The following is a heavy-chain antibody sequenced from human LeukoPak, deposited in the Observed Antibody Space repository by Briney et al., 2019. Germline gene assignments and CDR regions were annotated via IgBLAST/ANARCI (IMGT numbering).Heavy chain of an antibody. Sequence: GGSLRLSCAASGFTVSSKYMSWVRQAPGKGLEWVSVIYSGGSTYYADSVKGRFTISRDNSKNTLYLQMNSLRAEDTAVYYCARVAGGFGVVIQYYFDYWGQGTLVTVSS. CDR2: IYSGGST. J-gene: IGHJ4*02. CDR1: GFTVSSKY. D-gene: IGHD3-3*01. CDR3: ARVAGGFGVVIQYYFDY. V-gene: IGHV3-53*01.